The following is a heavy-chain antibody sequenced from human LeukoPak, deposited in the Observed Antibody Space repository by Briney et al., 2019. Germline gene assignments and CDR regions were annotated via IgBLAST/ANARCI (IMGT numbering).Heavy chain of an antibody. CDR2: ISNSGSII. D-gene: IGHD2-8*01. V-gene: IGHV3-48*01. CDR1: GFTFSSYS. CDR3: AKDHCSNGVCYMVY. Sequence: GGSLRLSCAASGFTFSSYSMNWVRQAPGKGLEWVSYISNSGSIIYYADSVKGRFTISRDNAKNPLYLQMNSLRAEDTAVYYCAKDHCSNGVCYMVYWGQGTLVTVSS. J-gene: IGHJ4*02.